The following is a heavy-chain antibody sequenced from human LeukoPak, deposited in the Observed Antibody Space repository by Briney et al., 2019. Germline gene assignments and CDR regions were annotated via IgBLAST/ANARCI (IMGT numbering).Heavy chain of an antibody. Sequence: RPSETLSLTCTVSGGSINNYYWSWIRQPAGKGLEWIGRIYTRGSTNYNPSLKSRVTMSVDTSKNQFSLKLSSVTAADTAVYYCARGRYCSADIFSGGDAFDIWGKGGMVSVSS. CDR1: GGSINNYY. CDR3: ARGRYCSADIFSGGDAFDI. V-gene: IGHV4-4*07. D-gene: IGHD2-15*01. CDR2: IYTRGST. J-gene: IGHJ3*02.